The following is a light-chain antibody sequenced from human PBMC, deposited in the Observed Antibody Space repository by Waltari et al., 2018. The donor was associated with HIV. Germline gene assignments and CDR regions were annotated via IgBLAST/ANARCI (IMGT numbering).Light chain of an antibody. Sequence: AIRMTQSPSSLSASTGARVTITCRASQSLENYLAWYQQRPGKAPKLLIYTVSTLQSGVPSRFSGSGSGTDFTLTISGLRSEDYATYVCQQYYRYPLTFGGGTKVEIK. CDR1: QSLENY. V-gene: IGKV1-8*01. J-gene: IGKJ4*01. CDR3: QQYYRYPLT. CDR2: TVS.